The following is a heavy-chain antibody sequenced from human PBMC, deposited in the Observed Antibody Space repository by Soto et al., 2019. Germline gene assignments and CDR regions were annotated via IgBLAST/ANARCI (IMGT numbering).Heavy chain of an antibody. V-gene: IGHV3-23*01. CDR1: GFTFSSYA. Sequence: GSLRLSCEASGFTFSSYAMSWVCQAPGKGVEWVSAISGSGGCAYYADSVRGRFTISRDNSKNTLYLQMNSLRAEETAVYYCAKDPVLAGIAVAGTFDYWGQGTLVTVSS. J-gene: IGHJ4*02. CDR3: AKDPVLAGIAVAGTFDY. CDR2: ISGSGGCA. D-gene: IGHD6-19*01.